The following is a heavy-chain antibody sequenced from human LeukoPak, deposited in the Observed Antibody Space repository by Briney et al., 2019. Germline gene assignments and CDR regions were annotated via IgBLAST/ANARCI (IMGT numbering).Heavy chain of an antibody. Sequence: PSETLSLTCTVSGGSISSSSYYWGWIRQPPGKGLEWIGSIYYSGSTNYNPSLKSRVTISVDTSKNQFSLKLSSVTAADTAVYYCATQWGPGRDYWGQGTLVTVSS. CDR2: IYYSGST. CDR3: ATQWGPGRDY. J-gene: IGHJ4*02. D-gene: IGHD7-27*01. V-gene: IGHV4-39*07. CDR1: GGSISSSSYY.